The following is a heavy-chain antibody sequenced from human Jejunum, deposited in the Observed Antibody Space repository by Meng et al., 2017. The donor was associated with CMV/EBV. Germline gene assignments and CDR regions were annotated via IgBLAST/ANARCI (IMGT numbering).Heavy chain of an antibody. J-gene: IGHJ6*02. Sequence: GFTVSSNSLSWVRQAPGKGLEWVSIIYSGGTAYYADSVKGRFTISRDNSKNALSLQMGSLRAEDTAVYYCARQTVVAGSYYGMDVWGQGTTVTVSS. CDR3: ARQTVVAGSYYGMDV. CDR1: GFTVSSNS. CDR2: IYSGGTA. V-gene: IGHV3-66*02. D-gene: IGHD2-2*01.